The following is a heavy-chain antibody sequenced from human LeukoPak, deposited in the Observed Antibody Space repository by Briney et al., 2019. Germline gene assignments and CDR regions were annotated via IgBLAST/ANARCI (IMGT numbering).Heavy chain of an antibody. V-gene: IGHV3-21*01. CDR3: ARGVVGATTPVDY. J-gene: IGHJ4*02. CDR2: ISSSSSYI. CDR1: GFTFSSYS. Sequence: GGSLRLSCAASGFTFSSYSMNWVRQAPGKGLEWVSSISSSSSYIYYADSVKGRFTISRDNAKNSLYLQMNSLRAEDTAAYYYARGVVGATTPVDYWGQGTLVTVSS. D-gene: IGHD1-26*01.